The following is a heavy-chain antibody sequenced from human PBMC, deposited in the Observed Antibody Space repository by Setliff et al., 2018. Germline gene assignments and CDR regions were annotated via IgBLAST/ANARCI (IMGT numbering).Heavy chain of an antibody. Sequence: SCKASGYTFTDYAVTWVRQAPGKGLEWVSSIHVSGGSTYYADSVKGRFTISRDNSRNTLYLQMNSLRAEDTASYYCARDPNGDYVGAFDPWGQGILVTVSS. D-gene: IGHD4-17*01. J-gene: IGHJ5*02. V-gene: IGHV3-23*01. CDR1: GYTFTDYA. CDR3: ARDPNGDYVGAFDP. CDR2: IHVSGGST.